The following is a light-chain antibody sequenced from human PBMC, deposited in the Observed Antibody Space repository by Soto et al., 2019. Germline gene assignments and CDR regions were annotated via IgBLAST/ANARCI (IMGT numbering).Light chain of an antibody. V-gene: IGLV2-8*01. Sequence: QSALTQPPSASGSPGQSVTISCTGTSSDVGGYKFVSWYQQHPGKAPKLLIYGNSNRPSGVPDRFSGSKSGTSASLAITGLQAEDEADYYCQSYDSSLSGVVFGGGTKLTVL. CDR3: QSYDSSLSGVV. J-gene: IGLJ2*01. CDR2: GNS. CDR1: SSDVGGYKF.